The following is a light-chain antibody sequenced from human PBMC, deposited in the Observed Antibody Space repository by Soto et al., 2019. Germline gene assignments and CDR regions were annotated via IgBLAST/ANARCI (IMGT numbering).Light chain of an antibody. CDR2: EVS. Sequence: QSVLTQPASGSGSRGQSSTISCTGTSSDVGSYNLFSWYQHHPSKAPKLMISEVSKPPSGVSNRFSGSKSGNTASLTISGLQAEDEADYYCCSYAGSSTYVFGTGTKVTVL. V-gene: IGLV2-23*02. CDR1: SSDVGSYNL. J-gene: IGLJ1*01. CDR3: CSYAGSSTYV.